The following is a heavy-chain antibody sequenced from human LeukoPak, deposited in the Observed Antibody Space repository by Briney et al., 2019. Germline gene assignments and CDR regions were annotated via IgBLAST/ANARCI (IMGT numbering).Heavy chain of an antibody. V-gene: IGHV4-59*04. CDR1: GGSISGYY. Sequence: PSETLSLTCTVSGGSISGYYWSWIRQPPGEGLEWIGNIYYSGSTYYNPSLKSRVTISVDTSKNQFSLKLSSVTAADTAVYYCASVLPWGGWFDPWGQGTLVTVSS. D-gene: IGHD3-10*01. CDR3: ASVLPWGGWFDP. CDR2: IYYSGST. J-gene: IGHJ5*02.